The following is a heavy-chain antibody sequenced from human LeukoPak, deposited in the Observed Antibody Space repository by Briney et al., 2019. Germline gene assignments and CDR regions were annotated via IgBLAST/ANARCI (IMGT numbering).Heavy chain of an antibody. D-gene: IGHD1/OR15-1a*01. CDR1: GFTFSDYW. J-gene: IGHJ6*04. CDR2: IRGDGSGI. V-gene: IGHV3-7*03. Sequence: PGGSLRLSCAASGFTFSDYWMSWVRQAPGKGLEGVANIRGDGSGISYVDSVKGRFIISRDNSRNSLYLQMNSLRAEDTAVYFCAGGNSVDVWGKGTAVTVSS. CDR3: AGGNSVDV.